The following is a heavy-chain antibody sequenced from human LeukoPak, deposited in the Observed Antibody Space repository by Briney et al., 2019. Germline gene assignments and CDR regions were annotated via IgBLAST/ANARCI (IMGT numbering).Heavy chain of an antibody. V-gene: IGHV4-59*01. Sequence: SETLSLTCTVSGGSISSYYWSWIRQPPGKGLEWIGYIYYSGSTNYNPSLKSRVTISVDTSKNQFSLKLSSVTAADTAVYYCAKGSSNWRDYYYFDYWGQGTLVTVSS. CDR2: IYYSGST. CDR3: AKGSSNWRDYYYFDY. J-gene: IGHJ4*02. D-gene: IGHD6-13*01. CDR1: GGSISSYY.